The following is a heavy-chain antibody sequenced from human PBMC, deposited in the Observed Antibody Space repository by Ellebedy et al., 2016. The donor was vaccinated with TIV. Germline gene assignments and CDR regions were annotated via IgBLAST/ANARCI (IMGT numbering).Heavy chain of an antibody. CDR3: ARIHRFCSGGRCYVFDN. CDR2: IFYSGST. V-gene: IGHV4-39*07. CDR1: GDSISSSNYY. Sequence: SETLSLXXTVSGDSISSSNYYWGWIRQPPGKGLEWVGSIFYSGSTDYNPSLKSRVTISVDTSKNQFSLQLSSVTAADTAVYYCARIHRFCSGGRCYVFDNWGQGTLVTVSS. J-gene: IGHJ4*02. D-gene: IGHD2-15*01.